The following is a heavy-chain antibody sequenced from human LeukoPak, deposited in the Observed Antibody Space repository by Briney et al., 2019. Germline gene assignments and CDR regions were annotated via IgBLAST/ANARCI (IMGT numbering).Heavy chain of an antibody. J-gene: IGHJ3*02. CDR2: IHHSGST. CDR3: AREGRGSRGAFDI. V-gene: IGHV4-38-2*02. CDR1: GYFISSGYY. Sequence: SETLSLTCTVSGYFISSGYYWGWIRQPPGKGLQWIGSIHHSGSTYYNPSLKSRVTISVDTSKRQFSLKLSSVTAADTAVYYCAREGRGSRGAFDIWGQGTMVTVSS. D-gene: IGHD1-26*01.